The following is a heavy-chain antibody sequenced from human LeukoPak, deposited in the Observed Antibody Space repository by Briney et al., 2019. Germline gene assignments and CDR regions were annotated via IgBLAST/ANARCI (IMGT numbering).Heavy chain of an antibody. J-gene: IGHJ4*02. V-gene: IGHV4-30-2*01. Sequence: SETLSLTCTVSGGSISSSSYYWGWIRQPPGKGLEWIGYIYHSGSTYYNPSLKSRVTISVDRSKNQFSLKLSSVTAADTAVYYCARGSVLMVPAALLPFDYWGQGTLVTVSS. CDR1: GGSISSSSYY. CDR2: IYHSGST. D-gene: IGHD2-2*01. CDR3: ARGSVLMVPAALLPFDY.